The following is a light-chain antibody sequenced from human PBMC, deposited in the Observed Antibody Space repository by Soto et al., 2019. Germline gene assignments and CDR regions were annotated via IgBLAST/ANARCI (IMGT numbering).Light chain of an antibody. Sequence: DIQMTQSPSSLSASVGDRVTITCRASQSISSYLNWYQQKPGKAPKLLIYAASSLQSGVPSRFSGSGSGTDFTLTISSLQPDDFATYYCQQYNSYSTFGQVTKVDIK. J-gene: IGKJ1*01. CDR1: QSISSY. V-gene: IGKV1-39*01. CDR3: QQYNSYST. CDR2: AAS.